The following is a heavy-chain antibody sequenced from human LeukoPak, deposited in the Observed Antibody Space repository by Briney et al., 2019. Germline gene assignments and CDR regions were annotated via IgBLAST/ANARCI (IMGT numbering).Heavy chain of an antibody. V-gene: IGHV3-21*01. CDR3: ATLPSAYCGGDCPTNFDY. D-gene: IGHD2-21*02. CDR1: GFTFSSYS. CDR2: ISSSSSYI. J-gene: IGHJ4*02. Sequence: GGSLRLSCAASGFTFSSYSMNWVRQAPGKGLEWVSSISSSSSYIYYADSVKGRFTISRDNAKNSLYLQMNSLRAEGTAVYYCATLPSAYCGGDCPTNFDYWGQGTLVTVSS.